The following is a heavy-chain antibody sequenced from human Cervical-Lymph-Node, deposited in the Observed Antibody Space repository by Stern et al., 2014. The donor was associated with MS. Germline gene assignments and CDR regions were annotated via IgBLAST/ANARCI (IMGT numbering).Heavy chain of an antibody. CDR1: GYSFPNYW. CDR3: ARGSGRDFFDY. D-gene: IGHD3-3*01. Sequence: MQLVQSGAEVKKPGEFLKISCKGSGYSFPNYWIGWVRQMPGKGLEFMGITYPGASDVRYSPSFQGQVTISADKSISTAYLQWSSLKASDTAMYYCARGSGRDFFDYWGQGALVTVSS. V-gene: IGHV5-51*01. CDR2: TYPGASDV. J-gene: IGHJ4*02.